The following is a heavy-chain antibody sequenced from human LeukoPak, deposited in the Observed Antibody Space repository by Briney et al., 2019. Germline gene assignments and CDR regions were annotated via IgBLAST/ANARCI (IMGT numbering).Heavy chain of an antibody. V-gene: IGHV1-8*03. Sequence: ASVKVSCKASGYTFTGYYMHWVRQAAGQGLEWMGWMNPNSGNTGYTQKFQGRVTFTRNPSISTAYMELSSLRSQDTAVYYCARGASRSFDYWGQGTPVTVSS. CDR3: ARGASRSFDY. CDR2: MNPNSGNT. CDR1: GYTFTGYY. J-gene: IGHJ4*02.